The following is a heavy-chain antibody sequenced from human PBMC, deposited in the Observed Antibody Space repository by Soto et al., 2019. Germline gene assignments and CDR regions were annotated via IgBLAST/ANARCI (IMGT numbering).Heavy chain of an antibody. CDR2: ISYDGSNK. Sequence: PGGSLRLSCAASGFTFSSYAMHWVRQAPGKGLEWVAVISYDGSNKYYADSVKGRFTISRDNSKNTLYLQMNSLRAEDTAVYYCARVEPNDFDYWGQGTLVTVSS. V-gene: IGHV3-30-3*01. CDR1: GFTFSSYA. CDR3: ARVEPNDFDY. D-gene: IGHD2-8*01. J-gene: IGHJ4*02.